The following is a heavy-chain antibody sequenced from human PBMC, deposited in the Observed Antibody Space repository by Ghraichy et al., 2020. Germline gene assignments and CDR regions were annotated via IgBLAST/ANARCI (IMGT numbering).Heavy chain of an antibody. CDR3: ARDVGSGWYNYGMDV. CDR1: GFTFSSYS. CDR2: IKEDGSEK. D-gene: IGHD6-19*01. V-gene: IGHV3-7*01. Sequence: GSLRLSCAASGFTFSSYSMSWVRQAPGKGLEWVDNIKEDGSEKYYVDSVKGRFTISRDNAKNSLYLQMNSLRAEDTAVYSCARDVGSGWYNYGMDVWGQGTTVTVSS. J-gene: IGHJ6*02.